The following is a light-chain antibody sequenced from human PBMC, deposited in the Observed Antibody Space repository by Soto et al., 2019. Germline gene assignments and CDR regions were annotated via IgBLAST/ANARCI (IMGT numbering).Light chain of an antibody. V-gene: IGKV3-20*01. J-gene: IGKJ4*01. Sequence: EIVLTQSPGTLSLSPGERATLSCRASQSVSSSYLAWYQQKPGQAPRLLIYGASSRATGIPDRFSGSGSGTDFTLTISRLEPEDFAVYYCQKYGSSPPTFGGGTKLEIK. CDR2: GAS. CDR1: QSVSSSY. CDR3: QKYGSSPPT.